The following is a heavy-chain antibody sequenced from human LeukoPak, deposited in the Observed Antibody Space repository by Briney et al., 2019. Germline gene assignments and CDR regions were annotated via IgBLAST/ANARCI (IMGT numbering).Heavy chain of an antibody. V-gene: IGHV4-59*08. J-gene: IGHJ4*02. CDR1: GGSISSLC. D-gene: IGHD6-6*01. Sequence: PSETLSLTCSVSGGSISSLCWSWIRQPPGKGLEWIGYIYYTGSTNYNPSLKSRVTMFVDMSKNQFSLRLSSVTAADTAVYYCARRRAYSSSSPFDYWGQGTLVTVSS. CDR2: IYYTGST. CDR3: ARRRAYSSSSPFDY.